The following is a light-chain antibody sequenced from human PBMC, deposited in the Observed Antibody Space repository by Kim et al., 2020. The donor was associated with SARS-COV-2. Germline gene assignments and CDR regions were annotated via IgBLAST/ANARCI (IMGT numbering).Light chain of an antibody. CDR3: QQFDDYPALS. CDR1: QDIASA. J-gene: IGKJ4*01. CDR2: DAS. Sequence: SIGDRVTIACRASQDIASALAWYQQKPGKSPNLLIHDASSLESGVPSRFSGSGSGTHFTLTISSLQPEDFATYYCQQFDDYPALSFGGGTKVDIK. V-gene: IGKV1D-13*01.